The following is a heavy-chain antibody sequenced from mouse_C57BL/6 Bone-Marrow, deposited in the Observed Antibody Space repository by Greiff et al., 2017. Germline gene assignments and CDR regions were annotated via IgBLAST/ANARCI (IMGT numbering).Heavy chain of an antibody. J-gene: IGHJ2*01. CDR2: IYPGDGDT. Sequence: VKLQESGAELVKPGASVKISCKASGYAFSSYWMNWVKQRPGKGLEWIGQIYPGDGDTNYNGKFKGKATLTADKSSSTAYMQLSSLTSEDSAVYFCARRTTTVVADYWGQGTTLTVSS. CDR3: ARRTTTVVADY. CDR1: GYAFSSYW. V-gene: IGHV1-80*01. D-gene: IGHD1-1*01.